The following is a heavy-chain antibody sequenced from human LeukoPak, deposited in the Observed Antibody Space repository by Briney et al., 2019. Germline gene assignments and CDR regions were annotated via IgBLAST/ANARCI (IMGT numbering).Heavy chain of an antibody. CDR2: IKQDGSEK. D-gene: IGHD2-15*01. CDR1: GFTFSNYG. J-gene: IGHJ6*03. Sequence: PGRSLRLFCAASGFTFSNYGMHWVRQGPGKGLEWVANIKQDGSEKYYVDSVKGRFTISRDNAKNSLYLQMNSLRAEDTAVYYCAREVLRLLYYYYMDVWGKGTTVTVSS. V-gene: IGHV3-7*01. CDR3: AREVLRLLYYYYMDV.